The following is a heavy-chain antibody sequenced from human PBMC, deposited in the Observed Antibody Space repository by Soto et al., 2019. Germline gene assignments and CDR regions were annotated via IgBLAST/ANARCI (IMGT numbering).Heavy chain of an antibody. V-gene: IGHV3-30*18. CDR2: ISHSGTSK. CDR1: GFTVATTG. J-gene: IGHJ5*02. CDR3: AKDWGSSGWFNWFNP. Sequence: QVQLVESGGGVVQPGESLQVACAASGFTVATTGMHWVRQAPGKGLEWVAMISHSGTSKVYIDSVQGRFTISRDNAKNNLYLQMSSLRPEDMAIYYCAKDWGSSGWFNWFNPWGQGVLVTVSS. D-gene: IGHD6-19*01.